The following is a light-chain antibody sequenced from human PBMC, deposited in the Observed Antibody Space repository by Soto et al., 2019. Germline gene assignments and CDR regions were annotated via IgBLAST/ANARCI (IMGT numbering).Light chain of an antibody. CDR1: SSDVGGYNY. CDR3: SSYAGSSNV. V-gene: IGLV2-8*01. Sequence: QSALTQPPSASGSPGQSLTISCTGTSSDVGGYNYVSWYQQRPGKAPKLVIYEVTKRPSGVPDRFSGSKSGSTASLTVSGLQADDEAEYYCSSYAGSSNVFGTGTKVTVL. J-gene: IGLJ1*01. CDR2: EVT.